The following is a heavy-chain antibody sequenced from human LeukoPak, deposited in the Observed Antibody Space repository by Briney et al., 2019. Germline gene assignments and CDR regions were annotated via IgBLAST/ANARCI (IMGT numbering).Heavy chain of an antibody. Sequence: ASVKVSCKASGYTFSTYDVNWVRQARGQGLEWMGRISAHDGYTNCAQKFQGRVTMTTDTSTSTVFMELRSLRSGDTAVYYCASSVNVWYGDWGQGTLVTVSS. J-gene: IGHJ4*02. CDR2: ISAHDGYT. V-gene: IGHV1-18*01. CDR3: ASSVNVWYGD. CDR1: GYTFSTYD. D-gene: IGHD3-10*01.